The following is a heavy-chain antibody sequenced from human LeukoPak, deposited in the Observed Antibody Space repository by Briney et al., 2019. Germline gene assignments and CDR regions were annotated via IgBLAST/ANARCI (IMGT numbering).Heavy chain of an antibody. V-gene: IGHV1-69*02. Sequence: GSSVKVSCKASGGTFSSYTISWVRQAPGQGLKWMGRIIPILGIANYAQKFQGRVKITGDKSTSTAYMELSSLTSEDTAVYYGALPYYGSGSLNWFDPWGQGTLVTV. CDR2: IIPILGIA. J-gene: IGHJ5*02. CDR3: ALPYYGSGSLNWFDP. CDR1: GGTFSSYT. D-gene: IGHD3-10*01.